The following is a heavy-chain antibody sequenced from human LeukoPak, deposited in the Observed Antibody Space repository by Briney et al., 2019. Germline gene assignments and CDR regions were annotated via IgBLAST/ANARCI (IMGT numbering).Heavy chain of an antibody. V-gene: IGHV4-34*01. D-gene: IGHD3-9*01. Sequence: PSETLSLTCAVDGGSFSGYYWSWIRQPPGKGLEWVGSIYYSGSTYYNPSLKSRVTISVDTSKNQFSLKLSSVSAADTAVYYCARGVSYYDILTGYRWYYFDYWGQGTLVTVSS. CDR2: IYYSGST. CDR3: ARGVSYYDILTGYRWYYFDY. J-gene: IGHJ4*02. CDR1: GGSFSGYY.